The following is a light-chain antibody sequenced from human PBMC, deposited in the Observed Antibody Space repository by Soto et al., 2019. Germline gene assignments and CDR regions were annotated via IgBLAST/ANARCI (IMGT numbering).Light chain of an antibody. CDR3: ATWDDSLNCVI. CDR1: SSNIGTNT. J-gene: IGLJ2*01. Sequence: QSVLTQPPSASGTPGQRVTISCSGSSSNIGTNTVNWYQQLPGTAPKYLIHSNNQRPSGVPDRFSGSKSGTSASLAISGLQSEDEAEYYCATWDDSLNCVIFGGGTKLTLL. CDR2: SNN. V-gene: IGLV1-44*01.